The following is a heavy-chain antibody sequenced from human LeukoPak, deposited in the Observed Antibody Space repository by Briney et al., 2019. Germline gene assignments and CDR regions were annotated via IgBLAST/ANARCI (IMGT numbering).Heavy chain of an antibody. J-gene: IGHJ1*01. CDR3: AKEMRSGYSLKYFQH. CDR2: ISWNSGSI. CDR1: GFIFTNYY. D-gene: IGHD3-3*01. V-gene: IGHV3-9*01. Sequence: GGSLRLSCAASGFIFTNYYMHWVRQAPGKGLEWVSGISWNSGSIGYADSVKGRFTISRDNAKNSLYLQMNSLRAEDTAVYYCAKEMRSGYSLKYFQHWGQGTLVTVSS.